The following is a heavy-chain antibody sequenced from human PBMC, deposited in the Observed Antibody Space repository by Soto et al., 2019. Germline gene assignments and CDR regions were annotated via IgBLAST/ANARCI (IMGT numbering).Heavy chain of an antibody. J-gene: IGHJ3*02. CDR2: IIPIFGTA. CDR3: DTATSAFYGRPTAALDI. D-gene: IGHD4-17*01. CDR1: VWTFSSYA. V-gene: IGHV1-69*13. Sequence: SVNVSCKASVWTFSSYAISGVRQAPGRGREWMGGIIPIFGTANYEQKFQGRVTITAAESTSTAYMELSSLRSEDTAVYYCDTATSAFYGRPTAALDIWGQGTMVTVSS.